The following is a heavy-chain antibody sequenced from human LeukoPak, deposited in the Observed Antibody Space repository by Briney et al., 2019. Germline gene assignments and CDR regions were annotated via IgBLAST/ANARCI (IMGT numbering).Heavy chain of an antibody. V-gene: IGHV4-59*01. J-gene: IGHJ4*02. CDR1: GGSISSYY. D-gene: IGHD1-1*01. CDR2: SYHRGST. Sequence: SETLSLTCTVSGGSISSYYWSWIRQPPGKGLEWIGWSYHRGSTSYNPSLECRVAISVDTSKNQFSLKLSSVTAADTAVDYCARDRELGYWGQGTLVTVSS. CDR3: ARDRELGY.